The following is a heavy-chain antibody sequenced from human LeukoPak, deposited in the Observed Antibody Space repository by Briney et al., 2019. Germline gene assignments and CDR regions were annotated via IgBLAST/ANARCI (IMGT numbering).Heavy chain of an antibody. Sequence: GGSLRLSCAASGFTFSSYSMNWVRQAPGKELEWVSYIHSSGRTIYYADSVEGRFTISRDNAKNSLYLQMNSLRAEDTAVYYCVGEPEGLGHWGQGTLVTVSS. CDR3: VGEPEGLGH. CDR2: IHSSGRTI. J-gene: IGHJ4*02. CDR1: GFTFSSYS. V-gene: IGHV3-48*01.